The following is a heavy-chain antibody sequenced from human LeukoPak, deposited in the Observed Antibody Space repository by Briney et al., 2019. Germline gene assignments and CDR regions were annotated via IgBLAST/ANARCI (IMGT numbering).Heavy chain of an antibody. D-gene: IGHD1-1*01. V-gene: IGHV3-30*18. Sequence: GGSLRLSCAASGFTFSSYGMQWIRQAPGKGLEWVAVILYDGSNKYYADSVKGRFTISRDNSKNTLYLEMNSLRVDDTAVYYCAKDLSKVHDYYYYGMDVWGQGTTVTVSS. J-gene: IGHJ6*02. CDR2: ILYDGSNK. CDR1: GFTFSSYG. CDR3: AKDLSKVHDYYYYGMDV.